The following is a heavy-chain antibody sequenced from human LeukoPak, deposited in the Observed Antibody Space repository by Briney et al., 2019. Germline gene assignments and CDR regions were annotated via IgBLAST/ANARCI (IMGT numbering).Heavy chain of an antibody. V-gene: IGHV3-11*01. D-gene: IGHD3-3*01. Sequence: GRSQRLSCAAAGLTFSDYYMSSVRHAPGKGLEWVSYISSSGSTIYYADSVKGRFTISRDNAKNSLYLQMNSLRAEDTAVYYCARRLLEPYYFDYWGQGTLVTVSS. CDR1: GLTFSDYY. CDR2: ISSSGSTI. CDR3: ARRLLEPYYFDY. J-gene: IGHJ4*02.